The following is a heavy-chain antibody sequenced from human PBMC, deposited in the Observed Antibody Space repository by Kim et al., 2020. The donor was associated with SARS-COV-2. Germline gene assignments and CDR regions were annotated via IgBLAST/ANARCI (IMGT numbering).Heavy chain of an antibody. CDR3: ARGGHSSGYWYFDY. Sequence: PGPVKGRFTISRENAKNSLYLQMNSLRAGDTAVYYCARGGHSSGYWYFDYWGQGTLVTVSS. J-gene: IGHJ4*02. D-gene: IGHD3-22*01. V-gene: IGHV3-13*01.